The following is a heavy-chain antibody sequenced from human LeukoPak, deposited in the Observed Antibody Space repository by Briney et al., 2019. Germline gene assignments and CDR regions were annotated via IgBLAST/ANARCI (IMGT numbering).Heavy chain of an antibody. CDR3: ARPLASSWPHYYYYGMDV. V-gene: IGHV4-59*01. CDR2: IYYSGST. CDR1: GGSISSYY. Sequence: PSETLSLTCTVSGGSISSYYWSWIRQPPGKGLEWIGYIYYSGSTNYNPSLKSRVTISVDTSKNQFSLKLSSVTAADTAVYYCARPLASSWPHYYYYGMDVWGQGTTATVSS. J-gene: IGHJ6*02. D-gene: IGHD6-13*01.